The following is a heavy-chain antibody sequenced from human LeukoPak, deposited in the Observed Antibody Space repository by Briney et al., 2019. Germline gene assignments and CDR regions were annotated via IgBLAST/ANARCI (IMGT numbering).Heavy chain of an antibody. CDR1: GFTFSSYA. Sequence: SGGSLRLSCAASGFTFSSYAMHWVRQAPGKGLEWVAVISYDGSNKYYADSVKGRFTISRDNSKNTLYLQMNSLRAEDTAVYYCARVRYYYDSSGYKPVDYWGQGTLVTVSS. CDR2: ISYDGSNK. V-gene: IGHV3-30-3*01. J-gene: IGHJ4*02. D-gene: IGHD3-22*01. CDR3: ARVRYYYDSSGYKPVDY.